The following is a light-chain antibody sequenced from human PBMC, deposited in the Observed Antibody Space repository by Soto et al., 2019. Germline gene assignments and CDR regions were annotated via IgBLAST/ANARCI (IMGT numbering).Light chain of an antibody. V-gene: IGKV3-15*01. CDR3: QQSYDWPRT. Sequence: EIVMMQSPATLSVSPGESATLSCTASQSISDSLAWYQHKFGQAPRLLIYGASTRATDIPARFSGSGSGTDFTLSISSLQSEDSAVYYCQQSYDWPRTFGQGTRVEVK. CDR2: GAS. J-gene: IGKJ1*01. CDR1: QSISDS.